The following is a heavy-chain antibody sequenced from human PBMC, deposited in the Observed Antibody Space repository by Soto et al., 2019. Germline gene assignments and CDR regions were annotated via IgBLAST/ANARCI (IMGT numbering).Heavy chain of an antibody. V-gene: IGHV4-31*03. CDR1: SGSISNGDYS. D-gene: IGHD3-22*01. CDR2: IYYSGST. J-gene: IGHJ6*02. Sequence: SETLSLTCTVSSGSISNGDYSWSWIRLHPGKGLEWIGYIYYSGSTYYNPSLKSRVTISRDTSKNQFSLKLTSVTAADTAVYYCARDYADYYDSSGYSLPIGYYYYGMDVWGQGTTVTVSS. CDR3: ARDYADYYDSSGYSLPIGYYYYGMDV.